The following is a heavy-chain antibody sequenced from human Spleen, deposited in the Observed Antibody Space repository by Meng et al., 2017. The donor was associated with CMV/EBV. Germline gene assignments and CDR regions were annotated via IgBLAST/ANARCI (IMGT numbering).Heavy chain of an antibody. CDR1: GGSISSYY. V-gene: IGHV4-34*01. Sequence: SETLSLTCTVSGGSISSYYWSWIRQPPGKGLEWIGEINHSGSTNYNPSLKGRVTISVDTSKIHFSLKLSSVTAADTAVYYCARWMSSSYFDYWGQGTLVTVSS. CDR2: INHSGST. CDR3: ARWMSSSYFDY. D-gene: IGHD2-2*01. J-gene: IGHJ4*02.